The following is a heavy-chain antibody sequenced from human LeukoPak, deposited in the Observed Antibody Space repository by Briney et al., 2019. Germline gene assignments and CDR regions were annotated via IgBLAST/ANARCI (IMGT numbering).Heavy chain of an antibody. J-gene: IGHJ4*02. CDR2: INSDGGSR. V-gene: IGHV3-74*01. CDR1: GFTFSSYW. D-gene: IGHD4-17*01. Sequence: GGSLRLSCAASGFTFSSYWIHWVRQAPGKGLVWVSRINSDGGSRIYADSVKGRFTISRDNAENTVYLQMNSLRVEDTAIYYCAREILYGDSVGFGYWGQGSPVT. CDR3: AREILYGDSVGFGY.